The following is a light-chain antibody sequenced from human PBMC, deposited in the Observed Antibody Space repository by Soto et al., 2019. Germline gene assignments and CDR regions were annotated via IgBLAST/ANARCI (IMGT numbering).Light chain of an antibody. CDR1: SSDVGGYNY. CDR3: CSYEGSYTRV. J-gene: IGLJ1*01. Sequence: QSALTQPRSVSGSPGQSVTISCTGTSSDVGGYNYVSWYQQHPGKAPKLMIYDVGKRPSGVPDRFSGSKSDNTASLTISGLQAEDEADYYCCSYEGSYTRVFGTGTK. CDR2: DVG. V-gene: IGLV2-11*01.